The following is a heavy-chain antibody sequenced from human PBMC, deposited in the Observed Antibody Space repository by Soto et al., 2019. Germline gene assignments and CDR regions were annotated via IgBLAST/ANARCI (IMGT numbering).Heavy chain of an antibody. CDR1: GGSFSGYY. CDR3: ARSGITESYSSGWYKLVQGFDY. V-gene: IGHV4-34*01. D-gene: IGHD6-19*01. Sequence: QVQLQQWGAGLLKPSETLSLTCAVYGGSFSGYYWSWIRQPPGKGLEWIGEINHSGSTNYNPSLKSRVTISVDTSKNQCSLKLSSVTDADTAVYYCARSGITESYSSGWYKLVQGFDYWCQGTLVTVST. CDR2: INHSGST. J-gene: IGHJ4*02.